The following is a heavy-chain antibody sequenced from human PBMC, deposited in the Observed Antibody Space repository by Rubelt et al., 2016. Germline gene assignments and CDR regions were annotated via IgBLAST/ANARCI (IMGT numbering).Heavy chain of an antibody. CDR2: VYWDDDK. V-gene: IGHV2-5*02. D-gene: IGHD3-3*01. CDR1: GVALSASGVG. Sequence: QITLKESGPTLVEPTQTLTLTCTLSGVALSASGVGVAWIRQPPGKALEWLALVYWDDDKYYRPSLNNRCTSTKDSSKNQVVLTMTNMDPVDTGTHYCAHTTRNLRDFWSCYYIAWGHGTLVTVSS. CDR3: AHTTRNLRDFWSCYYIA. J-gene: IGHJ5*01.